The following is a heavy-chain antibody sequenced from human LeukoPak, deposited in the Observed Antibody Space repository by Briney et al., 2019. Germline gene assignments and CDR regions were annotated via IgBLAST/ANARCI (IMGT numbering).Heavy chain of an antibody. J-gene: IGHJ4*02. Sequence: GGSLRLSCAASGFTFSNYVMSWVRQAPGKGLEWVSSIGPTGATTYYADSVKGRFTISRDNSKNTLHLQMNSLRAEDTAIYYCAIVERSTNYWGQGTLATVSS. V-gene: IGHV3-23*01. CDR3: AIVERSTNY. D-gene: IGHD2/OR15-2a*01. CDR1: GFTFSNYV. CDR2: IGPTGATT.